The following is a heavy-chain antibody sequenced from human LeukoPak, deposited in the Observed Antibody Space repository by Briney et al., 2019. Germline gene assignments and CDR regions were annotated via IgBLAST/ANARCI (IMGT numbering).Heavy chain of an antibody. Sequence: GGSLRLSCAASGFTFSSYAMHWVRQAPGKGLEWVAVISYDGSNKYYADSVKGRFTISRDNSKSTLYLQMNSLRAEDTAVYYCATLPGIAVAGYFDYWGQGTLVTVSS. V-gene: IGHV3-30-3*01. D-gene: IGHD6-19*01. CDR3: ATLPGIAVAGYFDY. J-gene: IGHJ4*02. CDR1: GFTFSSYA. CDR2: ISYDGSNK.